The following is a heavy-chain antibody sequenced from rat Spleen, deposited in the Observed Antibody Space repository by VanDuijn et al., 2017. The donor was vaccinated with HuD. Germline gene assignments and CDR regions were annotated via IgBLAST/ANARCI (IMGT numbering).Heavy chain of an antibody. Sequence: EVKLVESGGGLVQPGRSLKLSCAASGFTFSNYGMAWIRQAPGKGLEWVASITNTGGSTYYPDSVKGRFTISRDNAKSTLYLQMNSLRSADTATYYCARRGSSVDYWGQGVMVTVSS. CDR2: ITNTGGST. CDR3: ARRGSSVDY. J-gene: IGHJ2*01. D-gene: IGHD4-3*01. V-gene: IGHV5-31*01. CDR1: GFTFSNYG.